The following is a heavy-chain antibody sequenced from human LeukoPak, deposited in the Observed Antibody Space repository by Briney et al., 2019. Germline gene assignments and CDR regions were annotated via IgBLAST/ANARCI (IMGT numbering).Heavy chain of an antibody. CDR2: IYHSGST. Sequence: SETLSLTCTVSGGSISSSSYYWGWIRQPPGKGLEWIGSIYHSGSTYYNPSLKSRVTISVDTSKNQFSLKLSSVTAADTAVYYCGSIAAAVDYWGQGTLVTVSS. J-gene: IGHJ4*02. V-gene: IGHV4-39*01. D-gene: IGHD6-13*01. CDR1: GGSISSSSYY. CDR3: GSIAAAVDY.